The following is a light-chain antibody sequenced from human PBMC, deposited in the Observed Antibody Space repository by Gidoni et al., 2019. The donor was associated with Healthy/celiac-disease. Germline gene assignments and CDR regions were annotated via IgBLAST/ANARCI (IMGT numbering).Light chain of an antibody. CDR1: QDISNY. V-gene: IGKV1-33*01. J-gene: IGKJ1*01. CDR2: DAS. Sequence: DIQMTQSPSSLSASVGDRVTITCQASQDISNYLNWYQQKPGKAPKLLIYDASNLGTGVPSRFSGSGSGTDFTFTISSLQPEDIATYYCQQYDNRRTFGQGTKVEIK. CDR3: QQYDNRRT.